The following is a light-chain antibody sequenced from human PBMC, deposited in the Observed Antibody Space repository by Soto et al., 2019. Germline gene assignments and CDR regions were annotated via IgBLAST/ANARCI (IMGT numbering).Light chain of an antibody. CDR2: WAS. CDR1: QSVLYSSNNKNY. J-gene: IGKJ1*01. V-gene: IGKV4-1*01. CDR3: QLYYSTPPT. Sequence: DIVMTQSPDSLAVSVGERATINCKSSQSVLYSSNNKNYLAWYQQKPEQPPKLLIYWASTRESGVPDRFSGSGSGTDFTLTISSLQAEDVAVYYCQLYYSTPPTFGQGTKVEIK.